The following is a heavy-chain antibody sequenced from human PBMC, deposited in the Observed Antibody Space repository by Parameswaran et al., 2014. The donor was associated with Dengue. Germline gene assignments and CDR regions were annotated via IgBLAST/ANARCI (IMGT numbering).Heavy chain of an antibody. J-gene: IGHJ4*02. V-gene: IGHV3-9*01. CDR2: ISWNSGNT. Sequence: VRQAPGKGLEWVSGISWNSGNTGYADSVKGRFTISRDNAKNSLYLQMNSLRAEDTALYYCAKDSGYSYGYALDYWGQGTLVTVSS. D-gene: IGHD5-18*01. CDR3: AKDSGYSYGYALDY.